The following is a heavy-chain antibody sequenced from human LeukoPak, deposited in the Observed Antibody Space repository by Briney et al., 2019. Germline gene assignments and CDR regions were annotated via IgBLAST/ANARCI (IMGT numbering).Heavy chain of an antibody. V-gene: IGHV1-8*01. J-gene: IGHJ3*02. CDR3: ARGRRGYNWRRVDAFDI. D-gene: IGHD5-24*01. Sequence: ASVKVSCKASGYTFTSYDINWGRQATGQGLEWMGWMNPNSGNTGYAQKFQGRVTMTRNTSISTAYMELSSLRSEDTAVYYCARGRRGYNWRRVDAFDIWGQGTMVTVSS. CDR2: MNPNSGNT. CDR1: GYTFTSYD.